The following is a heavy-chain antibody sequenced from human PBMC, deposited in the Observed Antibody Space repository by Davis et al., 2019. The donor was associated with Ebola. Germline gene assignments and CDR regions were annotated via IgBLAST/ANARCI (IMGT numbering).Heavy chain of an antibody. CDR2: ISRTGVTI. J-gene: IGHJ4*02. CDR3: ARRRHDYDSSGWDY. Sequence: GESLKIPCAASGFTFSDHYMSWIRQVPGKGLEWVSYISRTGVTIYYSDSVKGRFTISRDNAKNSLYLQMNSLRAEDTAVYYCARRRHDYDSSGWDYWGQGTLVTVSS. CDR1: GFTFSDHY. D-gene: IGHD3-22*01. V-gene: IGHV3-11*04.